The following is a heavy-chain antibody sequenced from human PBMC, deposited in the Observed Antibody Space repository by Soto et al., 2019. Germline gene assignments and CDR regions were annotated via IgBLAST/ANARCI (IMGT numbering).Heavy chain of an antibody. CDR1: GGTFSSYA. D-gene: IGHD1-26*01. CDR3: ARVDTGKGSYFRFYYFDY. J-gene: IGHJ4*02. CDR2: IIPIFGTA. V-gene: IGHV1-69*06. Sequence: QVQLVQSGAEVKKPGSSVKVSCKASGGTFSSYAISWVRQAPGQGLEWMGGIIPIFGTANYAQKFQGRVTITADKSTSTAYMELSSLRSEHTAVYYCARVDTGKGSYFRFYYFDYWGQGTLVTVSS.